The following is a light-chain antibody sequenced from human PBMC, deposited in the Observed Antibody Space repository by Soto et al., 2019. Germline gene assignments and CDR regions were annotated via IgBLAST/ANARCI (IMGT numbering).Light chain of an antibody. CDR1: QSISNF. CDR2: AAS. CDR3: QQRYSTPLP. Sequence: DIQMTQSPSSLSASVGDRVTITCRASQSISNFLNWYQQKPGKAPKLLIYAASSLQSGVPARFSGSGSGTDFTLAISSLQPEDFATYYCQQRYSTPLPFGGGTKVDIK. V-gene: IGKV1-39*01. J-gene: IGKJ4*01.